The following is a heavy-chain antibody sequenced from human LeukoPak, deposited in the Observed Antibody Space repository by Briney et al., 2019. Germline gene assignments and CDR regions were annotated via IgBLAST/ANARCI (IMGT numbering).Heavy chain of an antibody. CDR1: GGSFRGYY. J-gene: IGHJ4*02. CDR3: ARAGTYGDSHFHFDY. CDR2: IYYSGST. Sequence: SETLSLTCAVYGGSFRGYYWSWIRQPPGKGLEWIGYIYYSGSTNYNPPLKSRVTISVDTSKNQFSLKLSSVTAADTAVYYCARAGTYGDSHFHFDYWGQGTLVTVSS. V-gene: IGHV4-59*01. D-gene: IGHD4-17*01.